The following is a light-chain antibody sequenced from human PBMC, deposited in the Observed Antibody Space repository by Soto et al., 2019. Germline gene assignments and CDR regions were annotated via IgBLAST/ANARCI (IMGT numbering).Light chain of an antibody. J-gene: IGKJ4*02. CDR3: QQRSTPLT. CDR1: QSVSSS. CDR2: DAS. Sequence: EIVLTQSPATLSLSPGERATLSCRASQSVSSSLAWYQQKPGQAPRLLIYDASSRATGIPARFSGSGSGTYFTLTISSLSPEVFAVYYCQQRSTPLTFGGGTKVEIK. V-gene: IGKV3-11*01.